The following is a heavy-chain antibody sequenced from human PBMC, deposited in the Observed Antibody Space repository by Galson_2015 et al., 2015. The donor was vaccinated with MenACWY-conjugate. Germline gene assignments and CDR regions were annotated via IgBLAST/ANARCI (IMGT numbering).Heavy chain of an antibody. D-gene: IGHD2-15*01. CDR3: TRGYCSGGTCLTFGF. CDR2: IRSKANSYAT. Sequence: SLRLSCAASGSTLSGSAMHWVRQASGKGLEWVGRIRSKANSYATAYAPSVKGRFTISRDDSKNTAYLQMNSLKTEDTAVYYCTRGYCSGGTCLTFGFLGQGTLVPGSS. J-gene: IGHJ4*02. V-gene: IGHV3-73*01. CDR1: GSTLSGSA.